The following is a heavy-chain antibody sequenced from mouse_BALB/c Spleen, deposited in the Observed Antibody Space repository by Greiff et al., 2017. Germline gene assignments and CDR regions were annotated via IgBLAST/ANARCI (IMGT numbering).Heavy chain of an antibody. J-gene: IGHJ4*01. CDR2: IEPENGDT. V-gene: IGHV14-4*02. CDR1: GFNIQDYY. Sequence: EVKLQESGAELVRSGASVKLSCTASGFNIQDYYMHWVKQRPEQGLEWIGWIEPENGDTEYAPKFQGKATMTADTSSNTAYLQLSSLTSEDTAVYYCYGNYVLYAMDYWGQGTSVTVSS. D-gene: IGHD2-1*01. CDR3: YGNYVLYAMDY.